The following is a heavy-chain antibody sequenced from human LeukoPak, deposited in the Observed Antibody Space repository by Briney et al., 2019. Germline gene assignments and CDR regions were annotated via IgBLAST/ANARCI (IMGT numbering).Heavy chain of an antibody. V-gene: IGHV4-61*02. J-gene: IGHJ5*02. CDR3: AREGEESGSYL. CDR2: IYTSGST. Sequence: SETLSLTCAASGGSINSGGYSWSWIRQPAGKGLEWIGRIYTSGSTNYNPSLKSRVTISVDTSKNQFSLKLSSVTAADTAVYYCAREGEESGSYLWGQGTLVTVSS. CDR1: GGSINSGGYS. D-gene: IGHD1-26*01.